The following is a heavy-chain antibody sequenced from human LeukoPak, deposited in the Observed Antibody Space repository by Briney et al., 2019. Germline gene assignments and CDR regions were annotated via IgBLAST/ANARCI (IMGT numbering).Heavy chain of an antibody. D-gene: IGHD4-17*01. CDR3: ARGPYGDYRSNWEAWFDP. CDR2: ISGSGGST. Sequence: GGSLRLSCAASGFTFSSYAMSWVRQAPGKGLEWVSAISGSGGSTYYADSVKGRFTISRDNAFHTLYLQMNSLRAEDTAVYYCARGPYGDYRSNWEAWFDPWGQGTLVTVSS. J-gene: IGHJ5*02. V-gene: IGHV3-23*01. CDR1: GFTFSSYA.